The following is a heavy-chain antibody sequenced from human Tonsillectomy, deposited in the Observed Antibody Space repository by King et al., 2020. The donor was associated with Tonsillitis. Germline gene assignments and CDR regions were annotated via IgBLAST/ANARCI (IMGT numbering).Heavy chain of an antibody. J-gene: IGHJ3*02. CDR3: AREWEDDAFDI. D-gene: IGHD1-26*01. Sequence: VQLVESGAEVKKPGASVKVSCKASGYIFSGHYLHWVRQAPGQGLEWMGWINPKSGGTKYAQKYQGRVTMTRDTSTTTAYIELIRLRFDDTAVYYCAREWEDDAFDIWGQGTMVTVSS. CDR2: INPKSGGT. CDR1: GYIFSGHY. V-gene: IGHV1-2*02.